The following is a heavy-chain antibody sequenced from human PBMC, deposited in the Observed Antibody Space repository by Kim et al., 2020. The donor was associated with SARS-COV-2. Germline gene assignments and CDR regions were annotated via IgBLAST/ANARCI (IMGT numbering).Heavy chain of an antibody. D-gene: IGHD3-10*01. CDR3: ARGVPTLLWDIKWFDP. CDR2: INNNGNT. Sequence: SETLSLTCSVSGGSITSGGHFWSWIRQHPGKGLEWIGYINNNGNTYYNPSLKSRVNISFGTSKTHFSLKLSSLTAADTAVYYCARGVPTLLWDIKWFDPWGQGTLVTVSS. V-gene: IGHV4-31*03. CDR1: GGSITSGGHF. J-gene: IGHJ5*02.